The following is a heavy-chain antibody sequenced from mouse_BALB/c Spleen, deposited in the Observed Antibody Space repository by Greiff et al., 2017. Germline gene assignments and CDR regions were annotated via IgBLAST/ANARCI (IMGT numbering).Heavy chain of an antibody. Sequence: EVQLVESGGGLVKPGGSLKLSCAASGFAFSSYDMSWVRQTPEKRLEWVAYISSGGGSTYYPDTVKGRFTISRDNAKNTLYLQMSSLKSEDTAMYYCERRGLGLAYWGQGTLVTVSA. V-gene: IGHV5-12-1*01. CDR2: ISSGGGST. CDR1: GFAFSSYD. J-gene: IGHJ3*01. CDR3: ERRGLGLAY. D-gene: IGHD3-3*01.